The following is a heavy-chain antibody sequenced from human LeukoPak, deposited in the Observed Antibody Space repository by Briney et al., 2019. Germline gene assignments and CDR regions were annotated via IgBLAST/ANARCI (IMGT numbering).Heavy chain of an antibody. CDR2: ISWNSGSI. CDR1: GFTFDDYA. J-gene: IGHJ6*03. V-gene: IGHV3-9*01. Sequence: GGSLRLSCAASGFTFDDYAIHWVRQAPGKGLEWVSGISWNSGSIGYADSVKGRFTISRDNAKNSLYLQMNSLRAEDTALYYCAREPGSFYYYYMDVWGKGTTVTVSS. D-gene: IGHD2-2*01. CDR3: AREPGSFYYYYMDV.